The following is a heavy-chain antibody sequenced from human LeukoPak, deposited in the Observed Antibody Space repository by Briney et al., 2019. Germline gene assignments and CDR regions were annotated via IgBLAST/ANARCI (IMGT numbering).Heavy chain of an antibody. Sequence: SETLSLTCTVSGGSVSSTSSYWSWIRQPPGKGLEWVGYMSYSVHSDYNPSLKSRVTISVDTSKNQFSLRLSSVTAADTAVYYCASRRGPSIVGSGRQTYYYYYGMDVWGQGTTVTVSS. J-gene: IGHJ6*02. D-gene: IGHD3-10*01. V-gene: IGHV4-61*01. CDR3: ASRRGPSIVGSGRQTYYYYYGMDV. CDR1: GGSVSSTSSY. CDR2: MSYSVHS.